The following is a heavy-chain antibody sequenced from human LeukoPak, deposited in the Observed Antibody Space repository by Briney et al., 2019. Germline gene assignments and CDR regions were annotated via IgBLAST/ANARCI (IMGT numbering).Heavy chain of an antibody. CDR1: GGSFSGYY. CDR2: INHSGST. Sequence: SETLSLTCAVYGGSFSGYYWSWIRQPPGKGLEWIGEINHSGSTNYNPSLKSRVTISVDTSKKQFSLKLSSVTAADTAVYYCARAPSGVYYDAWGQGTLVTVSS. V-gene: IGHV4-34*01. D-gene: IGHD1-26*01. CDR3: ARAPSGVYYDA. J-gene: IGHJ5*02.